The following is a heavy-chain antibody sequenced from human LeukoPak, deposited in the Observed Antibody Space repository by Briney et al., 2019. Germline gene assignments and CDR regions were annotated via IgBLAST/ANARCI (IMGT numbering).Heavy chain of an antibody. D-gene: IGHD1-26*01. CDR3: YNSGSYPIPSDY. CDR2: IIPIFGTA. Sequence: SVTVSFKASGGTFSNYAISWVRQAPGQGLAWMGGIIPIFGTANYAQKFQGRVTITTDESTSTAYMELSSLRSEDTAVYYCYNSGSYPIPSDYWGQGTLVTVSS. J-gene: IGHJ4*02. CDR1: GGTFSNYA. V-gene: IGHV1-69*05.